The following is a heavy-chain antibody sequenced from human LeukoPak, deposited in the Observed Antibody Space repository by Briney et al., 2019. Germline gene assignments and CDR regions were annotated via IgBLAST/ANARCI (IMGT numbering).Heavy chain of an antibody. J-gene: IGHJ5*02. Sequence: SGTLSLTCAVSGGSISSSNWWSWVRQPPGKGLEWIGEIYHSGSTNYNPSLKSRVTISVDKSKNQFSLKLSSVTAADTAVYYCARDSGSGSYTNWFDPWDQGTLVTVSS. D-gene: IGHD3-10*01. CDR2: IYHSGST. V-gene: IGHV4-4*02. CDR1: GGSISSSNW. CDR3: ARDSGSGSYTNWFDP.